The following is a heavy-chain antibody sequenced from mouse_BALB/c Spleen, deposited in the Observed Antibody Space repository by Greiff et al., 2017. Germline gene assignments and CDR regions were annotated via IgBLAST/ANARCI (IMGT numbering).Heavy chain of an antibody. CDR2: LWTGGGT. CDR3: VRDPYYYHYAMDY. Sequence: VHLVESGPGLVAPSQSLSITCTVSGFSLTSYDISWIRQPPGKGLEWLGVLWTGGGTNYNSAFMSRLSISKDNSKSQVFLKMNSLQTDDTAIYYCVRDPYYYHYAMDYWGQGTSVTVSS. V-gene: IGHV2-9-2*01. D-gene: IGHD2-1*01. CDR1: GFSLTSYD. J-gene: IGHJ4*01.